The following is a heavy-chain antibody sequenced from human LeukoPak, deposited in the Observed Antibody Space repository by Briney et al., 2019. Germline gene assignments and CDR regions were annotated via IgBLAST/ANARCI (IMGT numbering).Heavy chain of an antibody. CDR2: IYYSGNT. J-gene: IGHJ4*02. D-gene: IGHD2-21*02. CDR1: GGSISSSNYY. Sequence: SETLSLTCSISGGSISSSNYYCAWIRQPPGKGLEWIVSIYYSGNTYYNPSLKSRLTISIDTPQNHFSLKLTSLTAAAPAVYYCARLHCTSTTCYSAFDYWGQGTLVTVSS. CDR3: ARLHCTSTTCYSAFDY. V-gene: IGHV4-39*01.